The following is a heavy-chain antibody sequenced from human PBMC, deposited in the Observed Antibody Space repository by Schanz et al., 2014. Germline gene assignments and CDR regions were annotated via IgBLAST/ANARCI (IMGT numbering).Heavy chain of an antibody. CDR3: TTAHYSSNYETLDY. CDR1: GFTMRNEW. Sequence: DVQLVESGGGLVKPGGSLRLSCAASGFTMRNEWMSWVRPAPGKGLEWVARIKSRIHGGTTDYAAPVKGRFTISRDDSKHTVYLQMDSLKTEDTALYYCTTAHYSSNYETLDYWGQGTLVTVSS. CDR2: IKSRIHGGTT. J-gene: IGHJ4*02. D-gene: IGHD6-13*01. V-gene: IGHV3-15*01.